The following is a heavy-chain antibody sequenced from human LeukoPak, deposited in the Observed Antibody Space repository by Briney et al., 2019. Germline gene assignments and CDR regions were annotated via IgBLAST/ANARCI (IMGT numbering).Heavy chain of an antibody. CDR2: IISSSSYI. J-gene: IGHJ4*02. CDR1: GFTFSSYS. Sequence: PAGSLRLSCAASGFTFSSYSMNWVRQAPGKGLQWVSSIISSSSYIYYADSVKGRFTISRDNAKSSLYLQMNSLRAEDMAVNYCARDRALNYFWSGNIYYFDYWGQGTLVTVSS. V-gene: IGHV3-21*01. D-gene: IGHD3-3*01. CDR3: ARDRALNYFWSGNIYYFDY.